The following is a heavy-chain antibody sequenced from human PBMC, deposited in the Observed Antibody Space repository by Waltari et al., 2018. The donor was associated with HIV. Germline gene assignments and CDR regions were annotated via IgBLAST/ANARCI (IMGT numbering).Heavy chain of an antibody. CDR2: INHTGST. CDR1: VGSFRANY. CDR3: ACDCGVGYSGVYYFDH. Sequence: VHLQQCGAGLLKPAENLSLTGAVLVGSFRANYRCWTRQPPGKGLKWIGEINHTGSTHDTPSLKSRVTRLVDTSENQLSLQLRSVPSADTAGEFCACDCGVGYSGVYYFDHWGQGTMVTVSS. D-gene: IGHD2-8*02. V-gene: IGHV4-34*01. J-gene: IGHJ4*02.